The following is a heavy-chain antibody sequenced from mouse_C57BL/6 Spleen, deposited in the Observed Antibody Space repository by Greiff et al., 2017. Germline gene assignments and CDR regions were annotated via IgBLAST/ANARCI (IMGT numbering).Heavy chain of an antibody. D-gene: IGHD4-1*01. CDR3: TRGTGTRAMDY. Sequence: EVKVVESGEGLVKPGGSLKLSCAASGFTFSSYAMSWVRQTPEKRLEWVAYISSGGDYIYYADTVKGRFTISRDNARNTLYLQMSSLKSEDTAMYYCTRGTGTRAMDYWGQGTSVTVSS. CDR1: GFTFSSYA. J-gene: IGHJ4*01. V-gene: IGHV5-9-1*02. CDR2: ISSGGDYI.